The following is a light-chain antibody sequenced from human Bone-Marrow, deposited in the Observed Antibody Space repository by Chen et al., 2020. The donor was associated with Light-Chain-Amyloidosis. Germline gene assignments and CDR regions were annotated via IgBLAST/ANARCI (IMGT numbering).Light chain of an antibody. V-gene: IGLV6-57*02. J-gene: IGLJ3*02. Sequence: NFMLTQPHSVSESPGKTVTISCTGSSGSIASNYVQWYQQRPGSAPTTVIYEDNQRPSGVPDRFSGSSDSSSNSASLTISGLKTEDEADYYCQSYDSSNLVFGGGTKLTVL. CDR3: QSYDSSNLV. CDR2: EDN. CDR1: SGSIASNY.